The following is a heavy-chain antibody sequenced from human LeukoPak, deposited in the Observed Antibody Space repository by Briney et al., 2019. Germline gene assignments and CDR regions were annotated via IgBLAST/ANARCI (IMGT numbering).Heavy chain of an antibody. D-gene: IGHD1-20*01. CDR1: GFTFSSYW. J-gene: IGHJ6*03. Sequence: GGSLRLSCAASGFTFSSYWMSWVRQAPGMGLEWVANIKQDGSEKYYVDSVKGRFTISRDNAKNSLYLQMNSLRAEDTAVYYCARGFRDTWNPDLGYYYYYMDVWGKGTTVTVSS. CDR2: IKQDGSEK. V-gene: IGHV3-7*04. CDR3: ARGFRDTWNPDLGYYYYYMDV.